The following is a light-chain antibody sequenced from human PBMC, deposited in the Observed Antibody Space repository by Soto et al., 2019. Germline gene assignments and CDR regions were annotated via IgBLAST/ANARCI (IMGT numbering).Light chain of an antibody. Sequence: QSVLTQPPSASGTPGQRVTISCSGSSSNVGSNTVSWYQQLPGTAPKVLIYSDDQRPSGVPDRFSGSRSGSSASLAISGLQSGDEADYYCASWEDSLNGWVFGGGTKVTVL. CDR1: SSNVGSNT. CDR3: ASWEDSLNGWV. J-gene: IGLJ3*02. CDR2: SDD. V-gene: IGLV1-44*01.